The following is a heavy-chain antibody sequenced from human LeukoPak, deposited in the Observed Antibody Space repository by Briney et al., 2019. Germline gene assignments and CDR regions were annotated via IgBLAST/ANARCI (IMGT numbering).Heavy chain of an antibody. CDR3: ARLETGLVEN. CDR2: IIPIFGTA. V-gene: IGHV1-69*05. J-gene: IGHJ4*02. D-gene: IGHD1-1*01. CDR1: GGTFNSYA. Sequence: GSSVRVSCKASGGTFNSYAISWVRQAPGQGLEWMGGIIPIFGTANYAQKFQGRVTITTDESTSTAYMELSSLRSEDTAVYYCARLETGLVENWGQGTLVTVSS.